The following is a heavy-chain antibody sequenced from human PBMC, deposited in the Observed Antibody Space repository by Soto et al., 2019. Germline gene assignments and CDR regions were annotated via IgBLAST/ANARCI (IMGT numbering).Heavy chain of an antibody. CDR1: GDSIRGGGHY. CDR2: VYNSGST. D-gene: IGHD7-27*01. CDR3: ARDTGLAPTVWGY. J-gene: IGHJ4*03. V-gene: IGHV4-31*03. Sequence: QVQLQESGPGLVKPSQTLSLTCSVSGDSIRGGGHYWNWIRQFPGKGLVWIGYVYNSGSTHYNPSLRGRLTISIDTSKNQFSLRLISVTAADTALYYCARDTGLAPTVWGYWGHGTQVTVSS.